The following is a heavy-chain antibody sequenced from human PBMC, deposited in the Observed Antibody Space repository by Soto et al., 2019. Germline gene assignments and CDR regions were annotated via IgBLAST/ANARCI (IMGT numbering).Heavy chain of an antibody. CDR2: VYNSGST. J-gene: IGHJ1*01. V-gene: IGHV4-59*01. Sequence: QVQLQESGPGLVKPSETLSLTCNVSGGSISSYYWSWIRQPPGKGLEYIGHVYNSGSTIHSPSLKSRATISVDTSKNQFSLKLTSVTAADTAVYYCAGGSSLCWECFHHWGQGFLLTVSS. D-gene: IGHD2-2*01. CDR1: GGSISSYY. CDR3: AGGSSLCWECFHH.